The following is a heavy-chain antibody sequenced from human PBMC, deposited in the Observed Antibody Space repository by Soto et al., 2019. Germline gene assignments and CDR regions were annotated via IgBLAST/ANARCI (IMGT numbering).Heavy chain of an antibody. D-gene: IGHD5-12*01. CDR3: VRIPTGRDGYNYFDY. CDR1: GYSFTSYW. Sequence: PGESLKISCKGSGYSFTSYWIGWVRQMPGKGLEWMGIIWPGDSDTRYSPSFQGQVTISADKSIITAYRQWSGLKASDTAMYYCVRIPTGRDGYNYFDYWGQGTLVTVSS. CDR2: IWPGDSDT. J-gene: IGHJ4*02. V-gene: IGHV5-51*01.